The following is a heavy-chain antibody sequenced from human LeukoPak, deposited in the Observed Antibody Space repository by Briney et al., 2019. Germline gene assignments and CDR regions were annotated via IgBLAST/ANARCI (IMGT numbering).Heavy chain of an antibody. V-gene: IGHV4-61*09. CDR1: GDSISSNTFY. J-gene: IGHJ4*02. Sequence: SETLSLTCTVSGDSISSNTFYWTWIRQPAGKGLEWIGHIYAGGSTNYNPSLKSRVTISIDTSKNQFSLKVRAVTAADTAVYYCARCLAGSVPKLDYWGQGTLVTVSS. CDR3: ARCLAGSVPKLDY. D-gene: IGHD1-14*01. CDR2: IYAGGST.